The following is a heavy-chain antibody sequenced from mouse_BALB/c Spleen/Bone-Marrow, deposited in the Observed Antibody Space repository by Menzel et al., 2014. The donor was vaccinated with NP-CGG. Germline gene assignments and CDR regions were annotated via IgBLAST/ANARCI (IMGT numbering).Heavy chain of an antibody. CDR2: IDPANGNT. CDR3: ARWGYYAMDY. V-gene: IGHV14-3*02. Sequence: AQLQQSGAELVKPGASVKLSCTASGSNIKDAYMHWVKQRPEQGLEWIGRIDPANGNTKYDPKFQGKATITADTSSNTAYLQLSSLTSEDTAAYYCARWGYYAMDYWGQGTSVTVSS. CDR1: GSNIKDAY. J-gene: IGHJ4*01.